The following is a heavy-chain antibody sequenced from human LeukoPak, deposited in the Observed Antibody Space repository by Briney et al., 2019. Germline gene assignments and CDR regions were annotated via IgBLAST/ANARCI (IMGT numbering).Heavy chain of an antibody. D-gene: IGHD6-19*01. J-gene: IGHJ6*04. Sequence: SGPALVKPTQTLTLTCTFSGFSLRTSGMCVSWIRQPPGKALEWLARIDWDDDKYYSTSLKTRLTISKDTSKNQVVLTMTNMDPVDTATYYCARILCSGWTPTPRDVWGKGTTVTVSS. CDR2: IDWDDDK. V-gene: IGHV2-70*11. CDR1: GFSLRTSGMC. CDR3: ARILCSGWTPTPRDV.